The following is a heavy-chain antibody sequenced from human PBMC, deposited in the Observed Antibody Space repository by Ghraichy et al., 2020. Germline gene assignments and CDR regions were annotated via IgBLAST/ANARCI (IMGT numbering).Heavy chain of an antibody. CDR2: IIPILGIA. Sequence: SVKVSCKASGGTFSSYTISWVRQAPGQGLEWMGRIIPILGIANYAQKFQGRVTITADKSTSTAYMELSSLRSEDTAVYYCARDLEWNYNFDYWGQGTLVTVSS. V-gene: IGHV1-69*04. J-gene: IGHJ4*02. CDR1: GGTFSSYT. CDR3: ARDLEWNYNFDY. D-gene: IGHD1-7*01.